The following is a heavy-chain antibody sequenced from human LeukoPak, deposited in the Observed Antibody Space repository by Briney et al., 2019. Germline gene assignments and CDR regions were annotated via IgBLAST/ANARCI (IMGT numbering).Heavy chain of an antibody. CDR2: ISGSGGST. D-gene: IGHD6-6*01. V-gene: IGHV3-23*01. J-gene: IGHJ4*02. CDR3: AKKPTHGKLVLKYYFDY. CDR1: GFTFSSYA. Sequence: GGSLSLSCAASGFTFSSYAMSWVRRAPGKGLKWVSAISGSGGSTYYADSVKGRFTISRDNSKNTLYLQMNSLRAEDTAVYYCAKKPTHGKLVLKYYFDYWGQGTLVTVSS.